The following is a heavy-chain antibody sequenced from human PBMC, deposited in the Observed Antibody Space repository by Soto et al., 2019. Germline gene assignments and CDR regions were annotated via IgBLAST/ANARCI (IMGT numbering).Heavy chain of an antibody. CDR3: AKDSWAIFGVPAGEYYAMDV. V-gene: IGHV3-23*01. Sequence: GGSLRLSCVASGFTFENYAMSWVRQAPGRGLEWVSAISGSGGTTYYSDSVKGRFTISRDNSKNTVYLQMNDLRVEDAAEYFCAKDSWAIFGVPAGEYYAMDVWGQGTTVTVSS. D-gene: IGHD3-3*01. CDR2: ISGSGGTT. J-gene: IGHJ6*02. CDR1: GFTFENYA.